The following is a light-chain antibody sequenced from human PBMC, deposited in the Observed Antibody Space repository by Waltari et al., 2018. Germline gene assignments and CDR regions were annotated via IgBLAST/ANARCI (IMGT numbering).Light chain of an antibody. V-gene: IGKV3-15*01. CDR1: QSISTN. CDR3: QQYDKWLRYS. J-gene: IGKJ2*01. CDR2: GAS. Sequence: IVMTQSPATLSVSTGERATLTCRASQSISTNLAWFQEKPGQAPRLLIIGASPRATGVPARFSGSGSGTYFTLVISSLQSEDFAVYYCQQYDKWLRYSFGQGTKLEIK.